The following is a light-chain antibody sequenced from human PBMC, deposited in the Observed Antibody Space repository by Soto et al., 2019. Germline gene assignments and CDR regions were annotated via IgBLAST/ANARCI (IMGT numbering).Light chain of an antibody. CDR3: QHYNSYSEA. V-gene: IGKV1-5*03. CDR1: QTISSW. CDR2: KAS. J-gene: IGKJ1*01. Sequence: DIQMTQSPSTLSGSVGDRVTITCRASQTISSWFAWYQQKPGKAPKLLIYKASTSTSGVPSRFSVSRTGTESNLTISSLQPDDFATDYCQHYNSYSEAFGQGTKVELK.